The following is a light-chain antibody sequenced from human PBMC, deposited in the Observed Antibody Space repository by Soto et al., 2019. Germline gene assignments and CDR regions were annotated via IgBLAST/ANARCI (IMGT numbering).Light chain of an antibody. Sequence: IQMTQSPSSLSASVGDRVAITCQASHDISNFLNCYQQKQGKAPKLLTYDASDLETGVPSRFSGSGSGTDFTFTISNLQPEDFATYYCQQYDSLPFTFGPGTKVDIK. CDR1: HDISNF. V-gene: IGKV1-33*01. CDR3: QQYDSLPFT. CDR2: DAS. J-gene: IGKJ3*01.